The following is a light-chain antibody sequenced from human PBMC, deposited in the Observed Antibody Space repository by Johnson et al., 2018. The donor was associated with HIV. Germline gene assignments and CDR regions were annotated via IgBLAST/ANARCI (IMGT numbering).Light chain of an antibody. J-gene: IGLJ1*01. CDR1: SSNIGHNS. CDR3: GTWDSSLSAYV. Sequence: QSVLTQPPSVSAAPGQEVTISCSGSSSNIGHNSVSWYQQFPGTAPKLLIYDNTKRPSGIPDRFSGSKSGTSATLGITGLQTGDEADYYCGTWDSSLSAYVFGTGTKVTVL. CDR2: DNT. V-gene: IGLV1-51*01.